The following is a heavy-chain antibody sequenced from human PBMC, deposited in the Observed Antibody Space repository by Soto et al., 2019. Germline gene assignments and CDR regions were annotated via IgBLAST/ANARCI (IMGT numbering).Heavy chain of an antibody. Sequence: GWSLRLSCAASGFTFSDYYMSLIRQAPGKGLEWVSYISSSSSYTNYADSVKGRFTISRDNAKNSLYLQMNSLRAEDTAVYYCARERATYYYDSSGYFFEYWGKGTLVTVSS. V-gene: IGHV3-11*06. CDR3: ARERATYYYDSSGYFFEY. J-gene: IGHJ4*02. D-gene: IGHD3-22*01. CDR2: ISSSSSYT. CDR1: GFTFSDYY.